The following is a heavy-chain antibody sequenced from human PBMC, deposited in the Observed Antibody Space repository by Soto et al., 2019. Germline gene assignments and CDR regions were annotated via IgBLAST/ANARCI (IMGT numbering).Heavy chain of an antibody. CDR3: ASLRRLREISDPFDF. Sequence: SETLSLTCTVSGGSIGSSSYHWGGIRQPPGKGLEWVGSIYYRGSTYYNPSLKSRITISVDTSKNQFSLKLSSVTAADRPGYYCASLRRLREISDPFDFWGRGTLVNVSS. CDR2: IYYRGST. CDR1: GGSIGSSSYH. D-gene: IGHD5-18*01. J-gene: IGHJ5*01. V-gene: IGHV4-39*01.